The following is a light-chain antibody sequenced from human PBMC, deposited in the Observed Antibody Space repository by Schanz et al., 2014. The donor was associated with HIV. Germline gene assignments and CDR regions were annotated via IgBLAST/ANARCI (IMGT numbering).Light chain of an antibody. CDR1: SSDVGGYNS. Sequence: QSALTQPRSVSGSPGQSVTISCTGTSSDVGGYNSVSWYQQHPGKAPKLMLYDVSKRPSGVPDRFSGSKSGSTASLTVSGLQPEDEADYYCSSYTTSSTLVLGGGTKLTVL. CDR3: SSYTTSSTLV. V-gene: IGLV2-11*01. J-gene: IGLJ2*01. CDR2: DVS.